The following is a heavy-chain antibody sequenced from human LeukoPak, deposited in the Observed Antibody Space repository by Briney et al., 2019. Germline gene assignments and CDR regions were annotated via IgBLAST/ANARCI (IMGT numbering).Heavy chain of an antibody. D-gene: IGHD6-19*01. CDR3: ANWSPQGYSSGWYDYFDY. CDR2: INTDGRIT. CDR1: GFSFRNYA. J-gene: IGHJ4*02. Sequence: GGSLRLSCVASGFSFRNYAIHWVRQAPGKGLEYVSVINTDGRITYYADSVKGRFTISRDNSKNTLYLQMNSLRAEDTAVYYCANWSPQGYSSGWYDYFDYWGQGTLVTVSS. V-gene: IGHV3-64*02.